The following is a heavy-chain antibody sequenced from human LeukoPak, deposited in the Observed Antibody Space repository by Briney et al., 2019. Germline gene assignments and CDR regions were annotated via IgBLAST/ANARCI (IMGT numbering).Heavy chain of an antibody. CDR2: IYYSGST. Sequence: SETLSLTCTVSGGSIKNYYWSWIRQSPEKELEWVGYIYYSGSTSYNPSVKSRVTISLDASNNQFSLNLNSVTAADTAVYYCAATMVTTSDRYFDVWGRGTLVTVSS. V-gene: IGHV4-59*01. CDR1: GGSIKNYY. J-gene: IGHJ2*01. D-gene: IGHD2-21*02. CDR3: AATMVTTSDRYFDV.